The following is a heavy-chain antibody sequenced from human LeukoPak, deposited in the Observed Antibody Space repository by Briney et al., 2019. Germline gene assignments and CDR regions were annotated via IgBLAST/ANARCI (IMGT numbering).Heavy chain of an antibody. CDR3: ARWQAAAFYYYYYYMDV. V-gene: IGHV1-2*02. CDR2: VNPSTGDT. J-gene: IGHJ6*03. CDR1: GYSFTGHY. D-gene: IGHD6-13*01. Sequence: ASVKVSCKTSGYSFTGHYMHWVRQAPGHGLEWMGCVNPSTGDTIYAEKFLGRVTMARDSSISTAFMELNSLRSDDTAVYYCARWQAAAFYYYYYYMDVWGKGTTVTISS.